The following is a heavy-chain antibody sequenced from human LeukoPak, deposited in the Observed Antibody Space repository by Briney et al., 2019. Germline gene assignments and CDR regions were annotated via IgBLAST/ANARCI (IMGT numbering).Heavy chain of an antibody. CDR3: ARGRSWYDWFDP. Sequence: SETLSLTCTVSGGSISSYYWSWIRQPPGKGLEWIGYIYYSGSTNYNPSLKSRVTISVDTSKNQFSLKLSSVTAADTAVYYCARGRSWYDWFDPWGRGTLVTVSS. J-gene: IGHJ5*02. CDR1: GGSISSYY. CDR2: IYYSGST. V-gene: IGHV4-59*01. D-gene: IGHD6-13*01.